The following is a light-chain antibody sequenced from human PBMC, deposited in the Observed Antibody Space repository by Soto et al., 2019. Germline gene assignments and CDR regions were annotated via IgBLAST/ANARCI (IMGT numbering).Light chain of an antibody. CDR2: DAS. J-gene: IGKJ4*01. Sequence: DIQMTQSPSTLSASVGDRVTITCRASQSISSWLAWYQQKPGKAPKLLIYDASSLESGYPSRFSGSGSDTEFTLTINNLQPDDFATYHCQQYNRYSLTFGGGTKVEIK. V-gene: IGKV1-5*01. CDR1: QSISSW. CDR3: QQYNRYSLT.